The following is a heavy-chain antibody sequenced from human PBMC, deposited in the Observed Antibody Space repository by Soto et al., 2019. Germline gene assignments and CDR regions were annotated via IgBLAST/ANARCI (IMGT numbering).Heavy chain of an antibody. CDR2: IKSKTDGGTT. CDR1: GFTFSNAW. V-gene: IGHV3-15*01. D-gene: IGHD3-22*01. Sequence: GGSLRLSCAASGFTFSNAWMSWVRQAPGKGLEWVGRIKSKTDGGTTDYAAPVKGRFTISRDDSKNTLYLQMNSLKTEDTAVYYCYYDSSGYYYLAFDIWGQGTMVTV. J-gene: IGHJ3*02. CDR3: YYDSSGYYYLAFDI.